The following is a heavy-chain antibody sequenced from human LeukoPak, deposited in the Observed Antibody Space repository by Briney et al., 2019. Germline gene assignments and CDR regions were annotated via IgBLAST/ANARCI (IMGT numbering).Heavy chain of an antibody. Sequence: SGTLSLTCAVSGASISSYFWSWIRQPPGEGLEWIGYIYYSGSTNYNPSLKSRVTISMDTSKTQFSLRLSSVTAADTAVYYCARGYYYFDYWGQGTLVTVSS. D-gene: IGHD2-15*01. CDR1: GASISSYF. V-gene: IGHV4-59*08. CDR3: ARGYYYFDY. CDR2: IYYSGST. J-gene: IGHJ4*02.